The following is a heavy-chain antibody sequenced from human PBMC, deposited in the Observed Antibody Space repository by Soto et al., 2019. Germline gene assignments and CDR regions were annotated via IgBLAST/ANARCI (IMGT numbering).Heavy chain of an antibody. CDR1: GGTIRSPDW. CDR3: ARGRGRYSSGWSWFDP. D-gene: IGHD6-19*01. J-gene: IGHJ5*02. CDR2: ILQSGST. V-gene: IGHV4-4*02. Sequence: SETLSLTCGVSGGTIRSPDWWTWVRQPPGKGLEWIGEILQSGSTNYTPSLESRVTISVDKSKNQFSLTLTSVAAADTAVYFCARGRGRYSSGWSWFDPWGQGILVTVSS.